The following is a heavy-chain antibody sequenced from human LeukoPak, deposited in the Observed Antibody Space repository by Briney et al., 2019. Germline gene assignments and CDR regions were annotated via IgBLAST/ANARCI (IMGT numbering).Heavy chain of an antibody. V-gene: IGHV1-2*02. Sequence: GASVKVSCKASGYTFTGYYMHWVRQAPGQGLELMGWVNPNSGGTRYAQRFQDRVTMTRDTSITTAYMELSRLRSDDTAVYFCARGRLEAAATDDYWGQGTLVTVSS. D-gene: IGHD6-13*01. CDR2: VNPNSGGT. CDR1: GYTFTGYY. CDR3: ARGRLEAAATDDY. J-gene: IGHJ4*02.